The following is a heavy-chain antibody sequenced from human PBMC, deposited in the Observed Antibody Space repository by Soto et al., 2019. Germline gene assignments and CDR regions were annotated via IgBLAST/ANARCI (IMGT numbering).Heavy chain of an antibody. CDR3: ARSQTTVTSYDY. CDR2: IYYSGST. Sequence: SGTLALTCNVSGGTISNYYWSWVGQPPGKGLEWIGYIYYSGSTNYNPSLKSRVTISVDRSKNQFSLKLSSVTAADTAVYYCARSQTTVTSYDYWGQGTLVTVS. V-gene: IGHV4-59*12. CDR1: GGTISNYY. J-gene: IGHJ4*02. D-gene: IGHD4-17*01.